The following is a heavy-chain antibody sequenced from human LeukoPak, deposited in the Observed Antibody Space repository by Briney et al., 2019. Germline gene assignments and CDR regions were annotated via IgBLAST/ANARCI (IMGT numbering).Heavy chain of an antibody. CDR3: ATIRDTALRYWYFDL. D-gene: IGHD5-18*01. V-gene: IGHV4-59*01. CDR1: GGSISSYY. CDR2: IYYSGST. J-gene: IGHJ2*01. Sequence: PSETLSLTCTVSGGSISSYYWSWIRQPPRKGLEWIGYIYYSGSTSYNPSLKSRVSISVDTSKNQFSLKLSSVTAADTAVYYCATIRDTALRYWYFDLWGRGTLVTVSS.